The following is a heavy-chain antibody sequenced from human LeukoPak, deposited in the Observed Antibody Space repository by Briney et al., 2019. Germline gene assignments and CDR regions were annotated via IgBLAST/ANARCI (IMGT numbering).Heavy chain of an antibody. CDR2: ISYDGSNK. CDR3: AKDPIPADIAAAGPTEYYFDY. CDR1: GFTFSSYG. J-gene: IGHJ4*02. V-gene: IGHV3-30*18. Sequence: PGGSLRLSCAASGFTFSSYGMHWVRQAPGKGLEWVAVISYDGSNKYYADSVKGRFTISRDNSKNTLYLQMNSLRAEDTAVYYCAKDPIPADIAAAGPTEYYFDYWGQGTLVTVSS. D-gene: IGHD6-13*01.